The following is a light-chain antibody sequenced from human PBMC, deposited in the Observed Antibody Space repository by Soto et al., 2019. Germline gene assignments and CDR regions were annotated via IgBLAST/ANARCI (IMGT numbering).Light chain of an antibody. CDR2: DVN. J-gene: IGLJ1*01. Sequence: QSALTQPASVSGSPGQWITISCTGTGSDVGAYNYVSWHQQHPGKAPKLMIYDVNNCPSGVSNRFSGSKSGNTASLTISGLQVEDEADYYCKSYTSSTTYVFGTGTKLTVL. CDR1: GSDVGAYNY. CDR3: KSYTSSTTYV. V-gene: IGLV2-14*01.